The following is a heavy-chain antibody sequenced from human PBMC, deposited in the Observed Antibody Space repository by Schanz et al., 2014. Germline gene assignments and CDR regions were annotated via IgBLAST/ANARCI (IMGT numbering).Heavy chain of an antibody. J-gene: IGHJ3*02. CDR3: AKGRFGELSAFDI. CDR1: TSIFNHAW. Sequence: EVQLVESGGGLVKPGGSLRLSCAASTSIFNHAWMSWVRQAPGKGLEWVSALSEGGGGTHYADSVKGRFTISRDNSKNTLYLQMNSLRAEDTAVYYCAKGRFGELSAFDIWGQGTMVAVSS. D-gene: IGHD3-10*01. CDR2: LSEGGGGT. V-gene: IGHV3-23*04.